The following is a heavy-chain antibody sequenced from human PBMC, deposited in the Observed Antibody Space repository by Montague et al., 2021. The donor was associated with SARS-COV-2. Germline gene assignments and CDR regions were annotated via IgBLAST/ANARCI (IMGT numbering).Heavy chain of an antibody. V-gene: IGHV2-70*11. D-gene: IGHD3-10*01. CDR1: GFSLSTSGMC. J-gene: IGHJ4*02. CDR3: ARMAMVRGVPLDX. Sequence: PALVKPTQTLTLTCTFSGFSLSTSGMCVSWIRQPPGKALEWLARIDWDDDKDYSTSLKTRLTISKDTSKNQVVLTMTNMDPVDTATYYCARMAMVRGVPLDXWGQGTLVTVSS. CDR2: IDWDDDK.